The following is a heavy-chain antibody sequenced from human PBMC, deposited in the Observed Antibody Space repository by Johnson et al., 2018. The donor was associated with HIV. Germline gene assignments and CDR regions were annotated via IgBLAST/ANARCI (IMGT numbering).Heavy chain of an antibody. CDR1: GFTFRDYY. J-gene: IGHJ3*02. Sequence: QVLLVESGGGVVQPGRSLRLSCAASGFTFRDYYMSWIRQAPGKGLEWVSYISSSGGTIYYVDSVKGRFNIPRHNGRNSLYLQMNTRRAEDTAVYYCARADPDNRKKWWVLEGAFDIWGQGTMVTVAS. D-gene: IGHD1-1*01. CDR2: ISSSGGTI. CDR3: ARADPDNRKKWWVLEGAFDI. V-gene: IGHV3-11*04.